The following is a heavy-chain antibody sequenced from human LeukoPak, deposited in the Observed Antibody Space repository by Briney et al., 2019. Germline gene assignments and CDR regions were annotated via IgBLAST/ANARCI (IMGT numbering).Heavy chain of an antibody. CDR1: GGXISSYH. CDR3: ARHGPSIAVSGTGWFDS. J-gene: IGHJ5*01. V-gene: IGHV4-59*08. D-gene: IGHD6-19*01. CDR2: IYSSGRT. Sequence: PSETLSLTCTVSGGXISSYHCSWVRQPAGKGLEWIGYIYSSGRTNYNPSLKSRVTISEDTSKNQFSLNLSSVTAADTAVYYCARHGPSIAVSGTGWFDSWGRGTLVTVSS.